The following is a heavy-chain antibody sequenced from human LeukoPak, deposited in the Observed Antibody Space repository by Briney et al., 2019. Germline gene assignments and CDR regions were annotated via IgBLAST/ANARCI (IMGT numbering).Heavy chain of an antibody. J-gene: IGHJ4*02. Sequence: ASVKVSCKGSGYTFTSYVINWVRQAPGQGLEWLGWISTYDGSTNYAPKLQGRLTITSDTSTSTAYMYLRSLRSDDTAMYYCARDLYYCDSSGYNIDYWGQGTLVTVSS. D-gene: IGHD3-22*01. V-gene: IGHV1-18*01. CDR1: GYTFTSYV. CDR2: ISTYDGST. CDR3: ARDLYYCDSSGYNIDY.